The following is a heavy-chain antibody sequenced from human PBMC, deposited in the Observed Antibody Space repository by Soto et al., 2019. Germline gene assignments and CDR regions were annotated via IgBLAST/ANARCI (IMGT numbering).Heavy chain of an antibody. V-gene: IGHV4-59*01. Sequence: SETLSLTCTVSGGSISSYYWSWIRQPPGKGLEWIGCIYYSGSTNYNPSLKSRVTISVDTSKNQFSLNLRSMSPADTAVYYCARVGGLAARTFDYWGPGTLVTVSS. CDR1: GGSISSYY. CDR3: ARVGGLAARTFDY. D-gene: IGHD6-6*01. CDR2: IYYSGST. J-gene: IGHJ4*02.